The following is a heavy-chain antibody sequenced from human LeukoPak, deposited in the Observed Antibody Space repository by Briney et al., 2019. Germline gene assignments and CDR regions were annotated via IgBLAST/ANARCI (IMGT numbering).Heavy chain of an antibody. CDR2: IYYSGST. CDR1: GGSISSYY. V-gene: IGHV4-59*01. J-gene: IGHJ5*02. Sequence: TPSETLSLTCTVSGGSISSYYWSWIRQPPGKGLEWIGYIYYSGSTNYNPSLKSRVTISVDTSKNQFSLKLSSVTAADTAVYYCARGSLVSNSATGPWGQGTLVTVSS. CDR3: ARGSLVSNSATGP. D-gene: IGHD2-21*01.